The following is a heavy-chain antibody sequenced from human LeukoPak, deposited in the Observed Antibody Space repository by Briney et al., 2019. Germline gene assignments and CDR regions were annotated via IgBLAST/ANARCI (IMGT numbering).Heavy chain of an antibody. V-gene: IGHV4-39*01. J-gene: IGHJ6*04. CDR1: GGSISSSSYY. D-gene: IGHD4-17*01. CDR2: IYYSGST. Sequence: SETLSLTCTVPGGSISSSSYYWGWIRQPPGKGLEWIGSIYYSGSTYYNPSLKSRVTISVDTSKNQFSLKLSSVTAADTAVYYCARHVSPYGDPGFLDVWGKGTTVTVSS. CDR3: ARHVSPYGDPGFLDV.